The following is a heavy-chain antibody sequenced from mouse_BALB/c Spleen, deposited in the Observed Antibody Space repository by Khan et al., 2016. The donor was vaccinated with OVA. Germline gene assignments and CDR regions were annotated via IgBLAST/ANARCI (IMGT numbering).Heavy chain of an antibody. Sequence: LVKAGASVKISCKASGYSFNGYYIHWVKQSHGKSLEWIGYISCYNGAASYSQKFKGKATFTAHTSSTTAYMQHNSLTSDVSAVYYCAIDGYHYAFDYWGQGTSVTVSS. CDR1: GYSFNGYY. CDR3: AIDGYHYAFDY. V-gene: IGHV1S34*01. D-gene: IGHD2-3*01. J-gene: IGHJ4*01. CDR2: ISCYNGAA.